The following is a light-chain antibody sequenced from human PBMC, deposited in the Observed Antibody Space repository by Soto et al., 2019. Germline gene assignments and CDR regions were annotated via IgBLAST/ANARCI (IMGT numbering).Light chain of an antibody. J-gene: IGKJ2*01. CDR1: QNINTW. Sequence: DIQMTQSPSTLSASIGDRITITCRASQNINTWLAWYQQKPGSAPKVLVYDASSLASGVPSRISGSGSGTEFILTISSLQLDDFATYYCHQYYGYPYTFGQGTKLEIK. CDR2: DAS. CDR3: HQYYGYPYT. V-gene: IGKV1-5*01.